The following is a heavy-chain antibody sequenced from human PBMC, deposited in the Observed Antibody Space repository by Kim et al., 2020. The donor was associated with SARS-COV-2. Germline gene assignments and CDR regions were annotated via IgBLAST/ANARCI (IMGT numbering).Heavy chain of an antibody. CDR1: GFTFGDYA. Sequence: GGSLRLSCTASGFTFGDYAMSWVRQAPGKGLEWVGFIRSKAYGGTTEYAASVKGRFTISRDDSKSIAYLQMNSLKTEDTAVYYCTRGEDGSYLYYFDYWGQGTLVTVSS. J-gene: IGHJ4*02. D-gene: IGHD1-26*01. CDR3: TRGEDGSYLYYFDY. CDR2: IRSKAYGGTT. V-gene: IGHV3-49*04.